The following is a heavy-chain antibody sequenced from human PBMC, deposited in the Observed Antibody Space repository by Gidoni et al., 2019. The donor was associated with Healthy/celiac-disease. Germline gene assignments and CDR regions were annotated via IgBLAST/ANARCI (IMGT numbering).Heavy chain of an antibody. CDR1: GGSISSYY. J-gene: IGHJ5*02. CDR3: ARALFNDFWSGFQPRNWFDP. D-gene: IGHD3-3*01. Sequence: QVQLQESGPGLVKPSETLSLTCTVSGGSISSYYWSWIRQPPGKGLEWIGYIYYSGSTNYNPSPKSRVTISVDTSKNQFSLKLSSVTAADTAVYYCARALFNDFWSGFQPRNWFDPWGQGTLVTVSS. CDR2: IYYSGST. V-gene: IGHV4-59*01.